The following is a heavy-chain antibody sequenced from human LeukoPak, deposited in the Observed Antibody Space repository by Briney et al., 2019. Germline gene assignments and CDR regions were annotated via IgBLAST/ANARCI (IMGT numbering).Heavy chain of an antibody. J-gene: IGHJ5*02. CDR1: GFTVSSNH. CDR2: IYSGGST. V-gene: IGHV3-66*02. CDR3: ARAPASSSWYLPWFDP. D-gene: IGHD6-13*01. Sequence: GGSLRLSCAASGFTVSSNHMSWVRQAPGKGLEWVSVIYSGGSTYYADSVKGRFTISRDNSKNTLYLQMNSLRAEDSAVYYCARAPASSSWYLPWFDPWGQGTLVTVSS.